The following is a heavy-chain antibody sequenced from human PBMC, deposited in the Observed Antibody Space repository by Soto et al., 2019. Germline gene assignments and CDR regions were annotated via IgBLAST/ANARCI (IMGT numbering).Heavy chain of an antibody. CDR2: INTNSGGA. Sequence: QVQLVQSGAEVKKPGASVKVSCKTSGYSFSEYHMHWVRQAPGRGLEWIGWINTNSGGATYAEKFQGRVTMIRDTSISTAYMEVTNLKSDDTAVYYCVRLEVGLWGQGAPVTVSS. V-gene: IGHV1-2*02. CDR1: GYSFSEYH. CDR3: VRLEVGL. D-gene: IGHD1-1*01. J-gene: IGHJ4*02.